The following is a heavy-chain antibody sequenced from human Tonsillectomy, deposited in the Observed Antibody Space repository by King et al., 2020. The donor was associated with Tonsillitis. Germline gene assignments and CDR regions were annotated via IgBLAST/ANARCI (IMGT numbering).Heavy chain of an antibody. CDR2: VYYSGFT. CDR1: GGSISSESHY. CDR3: ARVDYYYYYMDV. V-gene: IGHV4-39*01. Sequence: QLQESGPGLVKPSETLSLTCTVSGGSISSESHYWGWIRQSPGKGLEWIGTVYYSGFTYYSPSLKSRVTISVDASKNQFSLRLTSVTAADTALYYCARVDYYYYYMDVWGKGTTVTVSS. J-gene: IGHJ6*03.